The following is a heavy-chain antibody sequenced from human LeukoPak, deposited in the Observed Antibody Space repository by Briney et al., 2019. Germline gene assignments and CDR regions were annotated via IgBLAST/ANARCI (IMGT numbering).Heavy chain of an antibody. D-gene: IGHD3-3*01. CDR3: ARGPYDFWSGSPYGMDV. CDR1: GGSISSGSYY. CDR2: IYYSGST. J-gene: IGHJ6*02. Sequence: SQTLSLTCTVSGGSISSGSYYWSWIRQPAGKGLEWIGYIYYSGSTYYNPSLKSRVTISVDTSKNQFSLKLSSVTAADTAVYYCARGPYDFWSGSPYGMDVWGQGTTVTVSS. V-gene: IGHV4-30-4*08.